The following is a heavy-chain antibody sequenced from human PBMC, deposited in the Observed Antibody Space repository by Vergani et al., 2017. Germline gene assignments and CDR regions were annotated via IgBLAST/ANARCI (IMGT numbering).Heavy chain of an antibody. CDR3: AKIRAVGAFRYYYGMDV. D-gene: IGHD1-26*01. V-gene: IGHV3-23*04. CDR1: GFTFGDYA. J-gene: IGHJ6*02. CDR2: ISGSGGST. Sequence: VQLVESGGGVVQPGRSLRLSCAASGFTFGDYAMSWVRQAPGKGLEWVSAISGSGGSTYYADSVKGRFTISRDNSKNTLYLQMNSLRAEDTAVYYCAKIRAVGAFRYYYGMDVWGQGTTVTVSS.